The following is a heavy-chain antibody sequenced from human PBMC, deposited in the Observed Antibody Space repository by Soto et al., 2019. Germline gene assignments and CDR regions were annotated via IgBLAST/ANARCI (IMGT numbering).Heavy chain of an antibody. CDR2: IYKSGST. V-gene: IGHV4-61*01. J-gene: IGHJ6*02. CDR3: ARPLYNDGPIDV. CDR1: GASVSCGSYC. D-gene: IGHD3-16*01. Sequence: QVQLQESGPGLLKPSEPLYLTCTVPGASVSCGSYCWSGNRQPPGKGLELFGYIYKSGSTNYNPSLRSRVTISVDTSNNQYSLKLRSVTAADTAVYYCARPLYNDGPIDVWGQGTMVTVSS.